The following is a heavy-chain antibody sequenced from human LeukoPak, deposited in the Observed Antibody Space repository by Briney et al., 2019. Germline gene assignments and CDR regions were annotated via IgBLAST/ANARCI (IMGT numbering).Heavy chain of an antibody. J-gene: IGHJ5*02. D-gene: IGHD3-10*02. V-gene: IGHV3-49*03. Sequence: GGSLRLSCTASGFTFGDYAMSWFRQAPGKGLEWVGFIRSKAYGGTTEYAASVKGRFTISRDDSKSIAYLQMNSLKTEDTAVYYCSRTPPVPGASLGWVGPWGQGTLVT. CDR2: IRSKAYGGTT. CDR1: GFTFGDYA. CDR3: SRTPPVPGASLGWVGP.